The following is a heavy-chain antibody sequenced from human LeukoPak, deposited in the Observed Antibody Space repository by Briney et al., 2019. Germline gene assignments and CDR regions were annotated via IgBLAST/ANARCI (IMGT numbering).Heavy chain of an antibody. Sequence: GGSLRLSCAASGFTFSNYAMSWVRQAPGKGLEWVSGICSGGSIYYADSVKGRFTISRDNSKNTLFLQMNSLRAEDTAVYYCAKDFWSGYYPNYWGQGTLVTVSS. J-gene: IGHJ4*02. D-gene: IGHD3-3*01. CDR3: AKDFWSGYYPNY. V-gene: IGHV3-23*01. CDR2: ICSGGSI. CDR1: GFTFSNYA.